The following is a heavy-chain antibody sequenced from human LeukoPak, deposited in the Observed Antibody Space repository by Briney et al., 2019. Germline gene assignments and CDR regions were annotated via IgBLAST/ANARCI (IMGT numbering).Heavy chain of an antibody. CDR3: ARTYYYGSGSYSDWFDP. CDR1: GFTVSSNY. CDR2: IYSGGST. J-gene: IGHJ5*02. V-gene: IGHV3-66*02. D-gene: IGHD3-10*01. Sequence: GGSLRLSCAASGFTVSSNYMSWVRQAPGKGLEWVSVIYSGGSTYYADSVKGRFTISRDNSKNTLYLQMNSLRAEDTAVYYCARTYYYGSGSYSDWFDPWGQGTLVTVSS.